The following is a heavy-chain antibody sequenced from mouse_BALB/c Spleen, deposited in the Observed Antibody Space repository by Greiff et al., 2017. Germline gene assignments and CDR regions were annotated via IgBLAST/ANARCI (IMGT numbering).Heavy chain of an antibody. CDR3: ASDYNY. CDR2: IDPSDSET. Sequence: VKLQQPGAELVKPGAPVKLSCKASGYTFTSYWMNWVKQRPGRGLEWIGRIDPSDSETHYNQKFKDKATLTVDKSSSTAYIQLSSLTSEDSAVYYCASDYNYWGQGTTLTVSS. V-gene: IGHV1-69*02. D-gene: IGHD2-4*01. CDR1: GYTFTSYW. J-gene: IGHJ2*01.